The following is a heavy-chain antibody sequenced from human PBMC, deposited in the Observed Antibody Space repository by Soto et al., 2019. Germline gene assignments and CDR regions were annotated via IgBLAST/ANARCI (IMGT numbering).Heavy chain of an antibody. J-gene: IGHJ6*03. Sequence: SETLSLTCTVSGGSISSSSYYWGWIRQPPGKGLEWIGSIYYSGSTYYNPSLKSRVTISVDTSKNQFSLKLSSVTAADTAVYYCARKGYHSLYYMDVWGKGTTVTVSS. CDR3: ARKGYHSLYYMDV. V-gene: IGHV4-39*01. CDR2: IYYSGST. D-gene: IGHD2-15*01. CDR1: GGSISSSSYY.